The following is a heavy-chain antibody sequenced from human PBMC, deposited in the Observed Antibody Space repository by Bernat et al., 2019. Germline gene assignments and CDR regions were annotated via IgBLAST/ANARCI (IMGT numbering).Heavy chain of an antibody. D-gene: IGHD2-15*01. J-gene: IGHJ3*02. CDR3: ASLAALSALGAFDI. CDR2: IYSGVTT. CDR1: GFTVSSNY. Sequence: EVQLVETGGGFIQPGGSLRLSCAASGFTVSSNYMSWVRQAPGKGLEWVSVIYSGVTTYYADSVKGRFTISRDSSKNILYLQMNSLRAEDTAVDYGASLAALSALGAFDIWGQGTMVTVSS. V-gene: IGHV3-53*02.